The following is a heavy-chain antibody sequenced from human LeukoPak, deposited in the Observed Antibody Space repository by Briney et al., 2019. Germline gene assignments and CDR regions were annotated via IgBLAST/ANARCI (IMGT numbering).Heavy chain of an antibody. Sequence: PGGSLRLSCAASGFTFSTYGIHWVRQAPGKGLEWVAVISYDGDNKYFADSVKGRFTISRDNSKNTLYLQMNSLRAEDTAVYYCAKDRPLLARGVIDAFDIWGQGTMVTVSS. D-gene: IGHD3-10*01. CDR1: GFTFSTYG. V-gene: IGHV3-30*18. J-gene: IGHJ3*02. CDR2: ISYDGDNK. CDR3: AKDRPLLARGVIDAFDI.